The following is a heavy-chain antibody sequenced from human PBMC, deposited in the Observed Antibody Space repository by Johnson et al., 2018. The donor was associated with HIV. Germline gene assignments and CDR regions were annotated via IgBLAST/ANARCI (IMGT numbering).Heavy chain of an antibody. CDR3: GKEGYNYGVVGFDI. J-gene: IGHJ3*02. CDR1: GFTFNSYG. Sequence: GLVQPGRSLRLSCAASGFTFNSYGMHWVRQAPGKGLEWVAFISYDGSNKYYADSVKGRFTISRDNSKNTLYLQMNSLRAEDTAVYYCGKEGYNYGVVGFDIWGQGTMVTVSS. CDR2: ISYDGSNK. D-gene: IGHD3-3*01. V-gene: IGHV3-30*18.